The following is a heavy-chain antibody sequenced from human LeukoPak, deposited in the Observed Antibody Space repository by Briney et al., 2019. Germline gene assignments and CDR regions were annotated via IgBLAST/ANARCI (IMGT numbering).Heavy chain of an antibody. Sequence: SQTLSLTCTVSGGSISGGGYYWSWIRQHPGKDLGWIGYIFYGGSTYYNPSLKSRVTISVDTSKNQFSLKLSSVTAADTAVYYCARGLPSAFDIWGQGTMVTVSS. CDR3: ARGLPSAFDI. J-gene: IGHJ3*02. CDR2: IFYGGST. V-gene: IGHV4-31*03. CDR1: GGSISGGGYY. D-gene: IGHD3-16*01.